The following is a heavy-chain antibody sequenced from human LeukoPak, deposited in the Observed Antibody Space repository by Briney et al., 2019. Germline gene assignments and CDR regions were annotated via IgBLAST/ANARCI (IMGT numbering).Heavy chain of an antibody. J-gene: IGHJ1*01. CDR3: AIREWGDGNNYYDSSGYIAEYFQH. CDR2: IIPIFGTA. V-gene: IGHV1-69*01. D-gene: IGHD3-22*01. CDR1: GGTFSSYA. Sequence: GSSVKVSCKASGGTFSSYAISWVRQAPGQGLEWMGGIIPIFGTANYAQKFRGRVTITADESTSTAYMELSSLRSEDTAVYYCAIREWGDGNNYYDSSGYIAEYFQHWGQGALVTVSS.